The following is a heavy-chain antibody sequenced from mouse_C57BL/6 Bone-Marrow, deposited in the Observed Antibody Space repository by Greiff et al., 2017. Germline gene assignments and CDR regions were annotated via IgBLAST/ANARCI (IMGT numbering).Heavy chain of an antibody. V-gene: IGHV2-6*01. D-gene: IGHD2-1*01. Sequence: VKLMESGPGLVAPSQSLSITCTVSGFSLTSYGVDWVRQSPGKGLEWLGVIWGVGSTNYNSALKSRLSISKDNSKSHVFLKMNRLQTDDTAMYYCASLLPQGAYWGQGTLVTVSA. CDR3: ASLLPQGAY. CDR1: GFSLTSYG. CDR2: IWGVGST. J-gene: IGHJ3*01.